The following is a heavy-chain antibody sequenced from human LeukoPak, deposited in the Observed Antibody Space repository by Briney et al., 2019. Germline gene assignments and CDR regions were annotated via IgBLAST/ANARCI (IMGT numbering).Heavy chain of an antibody. CDR1: GFTFSTYG. V-gene: IGHV3-64*01. D-gene: IGHD3-9*01. J-gene: IGHJ3*02. CDR3: ARPKTGYTADDAFDI. Sequence: GGSLRLSCAASGFTFSTYGMHWVRQAPGKGLEYVSAITSNGGSTFYANSVKGRFTISRDNSKNTLYLQMGSLRAEDMAVYYCARPKTGYTADDAFDIWGQGTVVTVSS. CDR2: ITSNGGST.